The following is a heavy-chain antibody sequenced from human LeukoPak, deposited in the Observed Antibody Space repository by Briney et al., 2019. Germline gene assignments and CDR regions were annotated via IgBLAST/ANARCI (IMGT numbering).Heavy chain of an antibody. V-gene: IGHV3-23*01. CDR1: GFTFSSYA. CDR2: ISGSGGST. CDR3: ANGYCSSTSCYAYYYYYMDV. J-gene: IGHJ6*03. D-gene: IGHD2-2*01. Sequence: EGSLRLSCAASGFTFSSYAMSWVRQAPGKGLEWVSAISGSGGSTYYGDYVKGRFTISRDNSKNTLYLQMNSLRAEDTAVYYCANGYCSSTSCYAYYYYYMDVWGKGTTVTVSS.